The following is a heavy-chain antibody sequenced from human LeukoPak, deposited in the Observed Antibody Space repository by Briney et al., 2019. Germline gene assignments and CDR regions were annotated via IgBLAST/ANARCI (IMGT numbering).Heavy chain of an antibody. D-gene: IGHD1-14*01. J-gene: IGHJ3*02. Sequence: GESLKISCKGSGYSFTSYWIGWVRQMPGKGLEWMGIIYPGDSDTKYSPTVQGQVTISADKAITTAYLQWSSLRASDTAMYYCARPRRAGENDAFDIWGQGTMLIVSS. CDR3: ARPRRAGENDAFDI. V-gene: IGHV5-51*01. CDR1: GYSFTSYW. CDR2: IYPGDSDT.